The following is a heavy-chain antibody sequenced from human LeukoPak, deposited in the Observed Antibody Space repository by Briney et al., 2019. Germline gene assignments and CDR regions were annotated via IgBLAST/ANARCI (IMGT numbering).Heavy chain of an antibody. CDR1: GFTFSSYS. CDR3: ARGSTLIRGFDY. CDR2: IFYSGSA. Sequence: LRLSCAASGFTFSSYSMNWIRQHPEKSLEWIGYIFYSGSAYYNPSLKSRVTISVDTSKNQFSLKLSSVTAADTAVYYCARGSTLIRGFDYWGQGTLVTVSS. J-gene: IGHJ4*02. V-gene: IGHV4-31*02. D-gene: IGHD3-10*01.